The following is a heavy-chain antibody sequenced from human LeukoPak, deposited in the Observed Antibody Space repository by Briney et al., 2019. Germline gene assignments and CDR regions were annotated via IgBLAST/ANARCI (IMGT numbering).Heavy chain of an antibody. J-gene: IGHJ5*02. Sequence: PGGSLRLSCAASGFTFSSYAMHWVRQAPGKGLEWVAVISYDGSNKYYADSVKGRFTISRDNSKNTLYLQMNSLRAEDTAVYYCARHDWFDPWGRGTLVTVSS. V-gene: IGHV3-30-3*01. CDR2: ISYDGSNK. CDR1: GFTFSSYA. CDR3: ARHDWFDP.